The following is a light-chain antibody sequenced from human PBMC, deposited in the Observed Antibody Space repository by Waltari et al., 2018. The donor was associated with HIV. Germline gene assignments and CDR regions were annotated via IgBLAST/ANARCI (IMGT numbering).Light chain of an antibody. J-gene: IGLJ2*01. V-gene: IGLV3-21*01. CDR1: NIGSKR. CDR3: QVWDSNSDQVV. CDR2: DDD. Sequence: SYVLTQSPSVSLAPGRTARITCGGNNIGSKRVHWYQQKPGQAAVLVIYDDDDRPSGIPERLSGTTSENRASLTISGVEVGDEADYYCQVWDSNSDQVVFGGGTRLTVL.